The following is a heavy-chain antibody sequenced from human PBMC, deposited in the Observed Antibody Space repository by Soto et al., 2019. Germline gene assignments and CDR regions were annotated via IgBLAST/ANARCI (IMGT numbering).Heavy chain of an antibody. CDR2: IYHTGIT. V-gene: IGHV4-4*02. J-gene: IGHJ6*02. Sequence: LALTCAVSGDSISSSNWWTWVRQPPGKGLEWIGDIYHTGITNLVDKSKNQFSLKLTSVTAADTAVYYCARYSASGLYYYFGMDVWGQGTTVTVSS. CDR3: ARYSASGLYYYFGMDV. CDR1: GDSISSSNW. D-gene: IGHD6-13*01.